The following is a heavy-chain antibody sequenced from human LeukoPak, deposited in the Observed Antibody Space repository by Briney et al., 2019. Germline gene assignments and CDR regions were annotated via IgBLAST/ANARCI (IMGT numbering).Heavy chain of an antibody. CDR1: GGSISSSSYY. Sequence: SETLSLTCTVSGGSISSSSYYWGWIRQPPGKGLEWIGSIYYSGSTYYNPSLKSRVTISVDTSKNQFSLKLSSVTAADTAVYYCARESKRITMVRGARDWFDPWGQGTLVTVSS. V-gene: IGHV4-39*07. CDR2: IYYSGST. D-gene: IGHD3-10*01. J-gene: IGHJ5*02. CDR3: ARESKRITMVRGARDWFDP.